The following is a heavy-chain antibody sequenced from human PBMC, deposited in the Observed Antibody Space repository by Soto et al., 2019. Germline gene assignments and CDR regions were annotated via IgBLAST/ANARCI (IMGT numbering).Heavy chain of an antibody. J-gene: IGHJ4*02. Sequence: QPQLQESGPGLVKPSETLSLTCTVSGGSIISDHYYWAWIRQPPGKGLEWIGNMHYSGNTYQNPSLXXRVTIFVDTSKNPFSLHLSSVTAADTAVYYCARHGGNKFDYWGQGTLVTVSS. V-gene: IGHV4-39*01. CDR3: ARHGGNKFDY. CDR1: GGSIISDHYY. D-gene: IGHD3-16*01. CDR2: MHYSGNT.